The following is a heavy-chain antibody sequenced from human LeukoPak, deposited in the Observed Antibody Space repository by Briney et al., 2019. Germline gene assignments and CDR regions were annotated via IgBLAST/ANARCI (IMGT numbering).Heavy chain of an antibody. CDR2: ISGSGGST. D-gene: IGHD1-1*01. V-gene: IGHV3-23*01. J-gene: IGHJ5*02. Sequence: GGSLRLSCAASGFTFSSYGMSWVRQAPGKGLEWVSAISGSGGSTYYADSVKGRFTISRDNAKNSLYLQMNSLRAEDTAVYYCARDTPGNWFDPWGQGTLVTVSS. CDR1: GFTFSSYG. CDR3: ARDTPGNWFDP.